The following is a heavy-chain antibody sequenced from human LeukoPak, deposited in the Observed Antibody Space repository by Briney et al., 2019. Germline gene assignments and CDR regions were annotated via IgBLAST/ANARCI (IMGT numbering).Heavy chain of an antibody. CDR3: ARDHSSGYSDY. CDR1: GFTFSRYG. CDR2: IWYDGSNK. D-gene: IGHD3-22*01. J-gene: IGHJ4*02. V-gene: IGHV3-33*01. Sequence: GGSLRLSCAPSGFTFSRYGMHWVRRAPGKGLEWVAIIWYDGSNKYYADSVKGRFTISRDNSKNTLSLQMNSLRAEDTAVYYCARDHSSGYSDYWGQGTLVTVSS.